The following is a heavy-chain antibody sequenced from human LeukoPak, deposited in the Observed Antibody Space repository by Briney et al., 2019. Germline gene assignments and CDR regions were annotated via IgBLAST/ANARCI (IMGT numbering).Heavy chain of an antibody. CDR1: GFTSSSYW. Sequence: PGGSLRLSCAASGFTSSSYWMSWVRQAPGKGLEWVANIKQDGSEKYYVDSVKCRFTISRDNAKNSLYLQMNSLRAEDTAVYYCARDRGSSGWYEFDYWGQGTLVTVSS. J-gene: IGHJ4*02. V-gene: IGHV3-7*01. CDR3: ARDRGSSGWYEFDY. D-gene: IGHD6-19*01. CDR2: IKQDGSEK.